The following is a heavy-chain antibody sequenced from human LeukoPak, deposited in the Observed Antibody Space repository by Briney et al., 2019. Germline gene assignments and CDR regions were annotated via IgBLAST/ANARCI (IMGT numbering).Heavy chain of an antibody. J-gene: IGHJ4*02. Sequence: PSETLSLTCTVSGGSISSYYWSWIRQPPGKGLEWIGYIYYSGSTYYNPSLKSRVTISVDTSKNQFSLKPSSVTAADTAVYYCARGHYYGSGSYLLSYWGQGTLVTVSS. V-gene: IGHV4-59*12. CDR1: GGSISSYY. CDR2: IYYSGST. CDR3: ARGHYYGSGSYLLSY. D-gene: IGHD3-10*01.